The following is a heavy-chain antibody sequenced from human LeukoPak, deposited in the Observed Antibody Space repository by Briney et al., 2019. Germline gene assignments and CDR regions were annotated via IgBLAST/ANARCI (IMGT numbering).Heavy chain of an antibody. CDR1: GFTFSSYS. Sequence: GGSLRLSCAASGFTFSSYSMNWVRQAPGKGLEWVSYISSSSSTIYYADSVKGRFTIPRDNAKNSLYLQMNSLRAEDTAVYYCARGKGYYYDSSGYSHLWGRGTLVTVSS. V-gene: IGHV3-48*01. J-gene: IGHJ2*01. D-gene: IGHD3-22*01. CDR2: ISSSSSTI. CDR3: ARGKGYYYDSSGYSHL.